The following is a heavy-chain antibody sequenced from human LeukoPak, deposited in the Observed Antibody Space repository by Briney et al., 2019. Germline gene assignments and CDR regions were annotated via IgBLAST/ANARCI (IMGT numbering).Heavy chain of an antibody. V-gene: IGHV3-23*01. CDR3: AKNVMVKRYIDY. Sequence: GGSMRLSCAASGFILNNHAMTWVRQALGKGLQWISVISGSGRTIEYEDSVKGRFTISRDNSKNTVSLQMNNLRVEDTAIYYCAKNVMVKRYIDYWGQGTPVTVSS. D-gene: IGHD5-18*01. CDR2: ISGSGRTI. J-gene: IGHJ4*02. CDR1: GFILNNHA.